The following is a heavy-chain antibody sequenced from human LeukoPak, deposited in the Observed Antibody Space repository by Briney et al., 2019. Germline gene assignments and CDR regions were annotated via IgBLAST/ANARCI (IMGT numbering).Heavy chain of an antibody. CDR2: ISAYNGNT. CDR3: ARVGSSGYLDY. CDR1: GYTFTGYY. V-gene: IGHV1-18*04. Sequence: ASVKVSCKASGYTFTGYYMHWVRQAPGQGLEWMGWISAYNGNTNYAQKLQGRVTMTTDTSTSTAYMELRSLRSDDTAVYYCARVGSSGYLDYWGQGTLVTVSS. D-gene: IGHD3-22*01. J-gene: IGHJ4*02.